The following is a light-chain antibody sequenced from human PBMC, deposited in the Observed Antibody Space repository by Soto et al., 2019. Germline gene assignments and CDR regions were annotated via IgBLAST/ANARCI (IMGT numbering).Light chain of an antibody. Sequence: EIVLTQSPGTLSLSPGERVTLSCRASQSVSGSYLAWYQQKPGQAPRLLIYGASSRATGIPDRFSGSGSGTDFTLTISRLEPEDFAMYYCQQYGNSPYTFGQGTKLEIK. CDR3: QQYGNSPYT. J-gene: IGKJ2*01. CDR2: GAS. V-gene: IGKV3-20*01. CDR1: QSVSGSY.